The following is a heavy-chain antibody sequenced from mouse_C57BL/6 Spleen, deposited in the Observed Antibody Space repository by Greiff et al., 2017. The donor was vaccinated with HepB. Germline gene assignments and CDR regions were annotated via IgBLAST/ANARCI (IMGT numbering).Heavy chain of an antibody. V-gene: IGHV1-18*01. CDR3: ARDYSNYVDAMDY. CDR1: GYTFTDYN. D-gene: IGHD2-5*01. Sequence: VHVKQSGPELVKPGASVKIPCKASGYTFTDYNMDWVKQSHGKSLEWIGDINPNNGGTIYNQKFKGKATLTVDKSSSTAYMELRSLTSEDTAVYYCARDYSNYVDAMDYWGQGTSVTVSS. CDR2: INPNNGGT. J-gene: IGHJ4*01.